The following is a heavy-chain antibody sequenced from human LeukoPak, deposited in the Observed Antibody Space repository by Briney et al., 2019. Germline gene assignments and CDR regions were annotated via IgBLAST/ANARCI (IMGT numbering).Heavy chain of an antibody. Sequence: GGSLRLSCSASGFSFSDYDMNWVRQAPGKGLEWVSAISGRSTHIYYGESVKGRFTISRDNAKNSLYLQMDSLGVEDTAVYYCGRAFPPLRTSSAGDLWGQGTLVIVSS. CDR1: GFSFSDYD. CDR3: GRAFPPLRTSSAGDL. D-gene: IGHD3-16*01. V-gene: IGHV3-21*01. J-gene: IGHJ1*01. CDR2: ISGRSTHI.